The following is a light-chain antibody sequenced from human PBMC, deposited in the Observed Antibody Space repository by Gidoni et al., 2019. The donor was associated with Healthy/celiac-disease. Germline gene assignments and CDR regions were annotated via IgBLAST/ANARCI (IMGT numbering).Light chain of an antibody. J-gene: IGKJ2*01. Sequence: EIVMTQSPATLSVSPGERATLSCRASQSVNSNLAWYQQKPGQAPRLLIYGASTRATGIPARFSGSGSGTEFTLTISSLQSEDFAVYYCQQYNNWLRYTFGQGTKLEIK. CDR3: QQYNNWLRYT. CDR2: GAS. V-gene: IGKV3-15*01. CDR1: QSVNSN.